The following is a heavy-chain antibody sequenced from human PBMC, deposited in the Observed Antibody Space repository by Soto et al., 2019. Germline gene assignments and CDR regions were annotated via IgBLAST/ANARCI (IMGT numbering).Heavy chain of an antibody. Sequence: ASVKVSCKASGYTFTGYYMHWVRQAPGQGLEWMGWINPNSGGTNYAQKFQGWVTMTRDTSISTAYMELSRLRSDDTAVYYCARDPSRSITMVRGWVGAFDIWGQGTMVTVSS. CDR3: ARDPSRSITMVRGWVGAFDI. CDR2: INPNSGGT. CDR1: GYTFTGYY. D-gene: IGHD3-10*01. J-gene: IGHJ3*02. V-gene: IGHV1-2*04.